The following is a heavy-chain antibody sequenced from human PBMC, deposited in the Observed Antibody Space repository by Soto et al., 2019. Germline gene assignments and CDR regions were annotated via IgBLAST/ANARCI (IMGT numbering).Heavy chain of an antibody. CDR2: ISSSSSYI. D-gene: IGHD3-3*01. CDR3: ARDGLRFLEWLHYIPNSGVYYGMDV. CDR1: GFTFSSYS. Sequence: GGSLRLSCAASGFTFSSYSMNWVRQAPGKGLEWVSSISSSSSYIYYADSVKGRFTFSRDNAKNSLYLQMNSLRAEDTAVYYCARDGLRFLEWLHYIPNSGVYYGMDVWGQGTTVTVSS. J-gene: IGHJ6*02. V-gene: IGHV3-21*01.